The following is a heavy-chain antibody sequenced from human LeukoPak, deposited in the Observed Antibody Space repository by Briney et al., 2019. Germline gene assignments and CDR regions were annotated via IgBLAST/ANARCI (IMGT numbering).Heavy chain of an antibody. CDR3: APKLGYCSSTSCFLAIDY. J-gene: IGHJ4*02. D-gene: IGHD2-2*01. CDR1: GFTFSCYA. CDR2: ISGSGGST. V-gene: IGHV3-23*01. Sequence: GGSLRLSCAASGFTFSCYAMSWVRQAPGKGLEWVSAISGSGGSTYYADSVKGRFTISRDNSKNTLYLQMNSLRAEDTAVYYCAPKLGYCSSTSCFLAIDYWGQGTLVTVSS.